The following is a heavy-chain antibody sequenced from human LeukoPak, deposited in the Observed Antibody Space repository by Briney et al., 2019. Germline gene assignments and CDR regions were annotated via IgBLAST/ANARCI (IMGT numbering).Heavy chain of an antibody. Sequence: GGSLRLSCAASVFTFSSNNMIWLRQPPGMGLEWVSVFYPGGTTYYADSVKGRFSISRDNSKNIVSLQMNSLRAEETAVYYCARDAVVPDSFYISGQGTMVTVSS. D-gene: IGHD6-19*01. CDR2: FYPGGTT. V-gene: IGHV3-66*01. CDR3: ARDAVVPDSFYI. J-gene: IGHJ3*02. CDR1: VFTFSSNN.